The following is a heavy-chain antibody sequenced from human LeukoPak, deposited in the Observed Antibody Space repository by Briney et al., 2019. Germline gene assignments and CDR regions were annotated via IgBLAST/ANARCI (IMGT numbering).Heavy chain of an antibody. Sequence: GASVKVSCKASGYTFTNSAINWVRQAPGQGLEWMGWINTNTGNPTYAQGFTGRFVFSLDTSVSTAYLQISSLKAEDTAVYYCARLRGPNCSGGSCYDYWGQGTLVTVSS. CDR1: GYTFTNSA. J-gene: IGHJ4*02. CDR2: INTNTGNP. D-gene: IGHD2-15*01. V-gene: IGHV7-4-1*02. CDR3: ARLRGPNCSGGSCYDY.